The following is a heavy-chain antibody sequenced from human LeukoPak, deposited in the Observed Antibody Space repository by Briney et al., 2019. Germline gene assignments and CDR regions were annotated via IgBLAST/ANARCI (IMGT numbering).Heavy chain of an antibody. CDR3: ATIDYYDSSGYYY. CDR1: GFTFSNFW. Sequence: GGSLRLSCAASGFTFSNFWMHWVRQAPGKGLVWVALIYGDGSFTRYADSVKGRFTISRDNAKNSLYLQMNSLRAEDTAVYYCATIDYYDSSGYYYWGQGTLVTVSS. D-gene: IGHD3-22*01. V-gene: IGHV3-74*01. J-gene: IGHJ4*02. CDR2: IYGDGSFT.